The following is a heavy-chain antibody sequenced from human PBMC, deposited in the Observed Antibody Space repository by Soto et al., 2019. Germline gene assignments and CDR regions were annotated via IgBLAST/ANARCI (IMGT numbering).Heavy chain of an antibody. CDR1: GFTFSDYP. CDR2: IRDKAYGGTT. D-gene: IGHD6-13*01. J-gene: IGHJ4*02. V-gene: IGHV3-49*03. CDR3: ARDVGYTAGHFFDY. Sequence: SLRLSCTASGFTFSDYPMTWFRQAPGKGLEWVGFIRDKAYGGTTEYAASVKGRFTISRDDSKSIAYLQMNSLKIEDTAVYYCARDVGYTAGHFFDYWGQGTLVTVSS.